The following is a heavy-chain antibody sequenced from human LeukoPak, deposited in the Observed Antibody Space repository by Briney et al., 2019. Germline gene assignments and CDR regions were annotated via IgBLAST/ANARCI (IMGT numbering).Heavy chain of an antibody. J-gene: IGHJ4*02. Sequence: PGGSLRLSCAASGFTFSSFGMHWVRRAPGKGLEWVAVIWYDASNKYYADSVKGRFTISRDNSKNTLYLQMNSLRAEDTAVYYCAKFAGYDSSGYYYDYWGQGTLVTVSS. CDR3: AKFAGYDSSGYYYDY. D-gene: IGHD3-22*01. V-gene: IGHV3-33*06. CDR2: IWYDASNK. CDR1: GFTFSSFG.